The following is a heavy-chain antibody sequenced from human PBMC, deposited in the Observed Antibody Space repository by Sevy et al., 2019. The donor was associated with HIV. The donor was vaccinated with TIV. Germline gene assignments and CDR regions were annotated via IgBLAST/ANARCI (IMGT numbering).Heavy chain of an antibody. J-gene: IGHJ2*01. D-gene: IGHD3-10*01. Sequence: GGSLRLSCAASKFTFSDYYMSWIRQAPGKGREGVSYISNSGSTIYYADSVKGRFTISRDNAQSSMYLQMNRLRAEDTAVYYCAREGDLRYFDFWGRGTLVTVSS. V-gene: IGHV3-11*01. CDR2: ISNSGSTI. CDR3: AREGDLRYFDF. CDR1: KFTFSDYY.